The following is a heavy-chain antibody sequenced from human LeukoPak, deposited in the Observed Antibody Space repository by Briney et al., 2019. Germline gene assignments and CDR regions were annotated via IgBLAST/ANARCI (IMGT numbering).Heavy chain of an antibody. Sequence: SETLSLTCTVSGVSISSGGYYWGWIRQLPGKGLEWIGYIYYSGSTYYNPSLKSRVTISVDTSKNQFSLKLSSVTAADTAVYYCARGAREVRRYGMDVWGKGTTVTVSS. J-gene: IGHJ6*04. CDR2: IYYSGST. V-gene: IGHV4-31*03. CDR3: ARGAREVRRYGMDV. CDR1: GVSISSGGYY. D-gene: IGHD3-10*01.